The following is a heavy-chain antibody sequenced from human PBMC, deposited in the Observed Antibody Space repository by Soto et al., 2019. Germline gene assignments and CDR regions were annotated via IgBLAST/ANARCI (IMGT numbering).Heavy chain of an antibody. CDR3: ARDRPTVTNDSYYYGMDF. CDR2: INANSGGT. J-gene: IGHJ6*02. CDR1: GYTFTSYA. Sequence: ASVKVSCKASGYTFTSYAISWVRRAPGQGLEWMGWINANSGGTNYAQKFQGWVTMTRDTSISTAYMELSRLRSDDTAVYYCARDRPTVTNDSYYYGMDFWGQATTVTVSS. V-gene: IGHV1-2*04. D-gene: IGHD4-17*01.